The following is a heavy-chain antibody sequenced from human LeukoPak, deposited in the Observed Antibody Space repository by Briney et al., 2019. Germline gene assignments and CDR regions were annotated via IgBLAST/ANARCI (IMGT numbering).Heavy chain of an antibody. CDR2: ISSSSSYI. CDR1: GFTFSSYS. Sequence: GGSLRLSCAASGFTFSSYSMNWVRQAPGKGLEWVSSISSSSSYIYYADSVKGRFTISRDNAKNSLYLQMNSLRAEDTAVYYCARDLAMIVVVGAHDAFDIWGQGTMVTVSS. V-gene: IGHV3-21*01. D-gene: IGHD3-22*01. CDR3: ARDLAMIVVVGAHDAFDI. J-gene: IGHJ3*02.